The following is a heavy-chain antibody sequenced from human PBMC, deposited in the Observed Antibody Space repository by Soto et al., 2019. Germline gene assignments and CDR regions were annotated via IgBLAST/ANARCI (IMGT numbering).Heavy chain of an antibody. J-gene: IGHJ4*02. CDR1: DDSINSDKYY. CDR3: ASLGGRATISYYFDF. D-gene: IGHD3-16*01. CDR2: IYYRGNA. V-gene: IGHV4-39*01. Sequence: PSETLSLTCSVSDDSINSDKYYWGWIRQPPGKGLEWIGSIYYRGNAYYNPSLQTRVTISLDKSKSQFSLKLNSVTAADSAVYFFASLGGRATISYYFDFWGPGALVTVS.